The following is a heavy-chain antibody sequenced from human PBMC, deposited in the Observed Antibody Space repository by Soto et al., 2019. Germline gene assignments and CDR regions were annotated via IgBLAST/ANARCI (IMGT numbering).Heavy chain of an antibody. CDR3: AKGPQSGLHLGELPF. CDR1: GFTFSSYG. J-gene: IGHJ4*02. V-gene: IGHV3-30*18. Sequence: PGGSLRLSCAASGFTFSSYGMHWVRQAPGKGLEWVAVISYDGSNIYYADSVKGRFTISRDNSKNTLYLQMNSLGAEDTAVYYCAKGPQSGLHLGELPFWGQGTLVTVSS. D-gene: IGHD3-16*01. CDR2: ISYDGSNI.